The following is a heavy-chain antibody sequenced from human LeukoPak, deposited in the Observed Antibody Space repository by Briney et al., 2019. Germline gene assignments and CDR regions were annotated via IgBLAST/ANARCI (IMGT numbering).Heavy chain of an antibody. J-gene: IGHJ4*02. Sequence: PGGSLRLSCAASGFTFSSYSMSWIRQAPGKGLEWVSAISGNGENTYYADSMKGRFTISRDNSKNTLYLQMNSLRAEDTAVYYCARRNYWGQGTLVTVSS. CDR2: ISGNGENT. CDR3: ARRNY. V-gene: IGHV3-23*01. CDR1: GFTFSSYS.